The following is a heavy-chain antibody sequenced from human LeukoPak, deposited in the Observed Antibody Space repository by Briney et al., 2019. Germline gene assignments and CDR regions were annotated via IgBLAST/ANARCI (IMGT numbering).Heavy chain of an antibody. J-gene: IGHJ4*02. CDR2: IYPGDSGT. CDR3: ARLPNYYGSEPFDY. CDR1: GYSFTSYW. D-gene: IGHD3-10*01. Sequence: GESLKISCKGSGYSFTSYWIGWVRQMPGKGLEWMGIIYPGDSGTRYSPSFQGQVTISADKSSSTAYLQWSSLKASDTAMYYCARLPNYYGSEPFDYWGQGTLVTVSS. V-gene: IGHV5-51*01.